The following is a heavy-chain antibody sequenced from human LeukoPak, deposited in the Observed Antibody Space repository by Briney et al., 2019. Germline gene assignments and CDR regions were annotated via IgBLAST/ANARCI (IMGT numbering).Heavy chain of an antibody. V-gene: IGHV3-15*01. Sequence: GGSLRLSCAASGFTFRSYEMTWVRQAPGKGLEWVGRIKSKTDGGTTDYAAPVKGRFTISRDDSQNTLYLQMNSLKTEDTAVYYCTTDLGITMVRGVIGDAFDIWGEGTIVTVSS. CDR1: GFTFRSYE. J-gene: IGHJ3*02. CDR2: IKSKTDGGTT. CDR3: TTDLGITMVRGVIGDAFDI. D-gene: IGHD3-10*01.